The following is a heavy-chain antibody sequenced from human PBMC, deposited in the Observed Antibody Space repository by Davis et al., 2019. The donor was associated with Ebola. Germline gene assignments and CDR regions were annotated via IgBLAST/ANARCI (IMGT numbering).Heavy chain of an antibody. CDR2: ISHDGGI. V-gene: IGHV4-34*01. D-gene: IGHD3-10*01. J-gene: IGHJ4*02. CDR1: AGSLSDYY. CDR3: ARDRRFGEPTLLDY. Sequence: PSETLSLTCAISAGSLSDYYWSWFRQSPQMGLEWIGEISHDGGINYNPSLQSRLTISVDKSKNQFSLKLTSVTAADTAVYYCARDRRFGEPTLLDYWGQGTLVTVSS.